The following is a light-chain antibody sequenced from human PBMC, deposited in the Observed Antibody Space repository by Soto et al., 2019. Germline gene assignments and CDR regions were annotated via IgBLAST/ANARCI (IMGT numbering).Light chain of an antibody. V-gene: IGKV1-9*01. CDR1: QGISSS. CDR2: AAS. J-gene: IGKJ5*01. Sequence: IPLTPCPYLLSAFVGGRVTITFRASQGISSSLAWYQQKPGEAPKLLIYAASTLQSGVPPRFSGSGSGTEFTLTISSLQPEDFASYYCQKLDNFPLTFGQGTRLEI. CDR3: QKLDNFPLT.